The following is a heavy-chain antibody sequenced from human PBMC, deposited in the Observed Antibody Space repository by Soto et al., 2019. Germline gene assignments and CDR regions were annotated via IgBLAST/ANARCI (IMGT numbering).Heavy chain of an antibody. Sequence: SETLALTCTVSGGSISSGGYYWSWIRQHPGKGLEWIGYIYYSGSTYYNPSLKSRVTISVDTSKNQFSLKLSSVTAADTAVYYCARGRPLWFGELLYSVQNCFDPWGQGTLVTVSS. J-gene: IGHJ5*02. CDR2: IYYSGST. CDR1: GGSISSGGYY. D-gene: IGHD3-10*01. V-gene: IGHV4-31*03. CDR3: ARGRPLWFGELLYSVQNCFDP.